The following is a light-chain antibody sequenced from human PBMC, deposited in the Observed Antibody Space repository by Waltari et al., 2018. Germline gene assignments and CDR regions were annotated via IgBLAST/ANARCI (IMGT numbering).Light chain of an antibody. J-gene: IGKJ1*01. CDR3: MQDLQTPWT. CDR1: QSLLHSNGNTY. CDR2: LTS. V-gene: IGKV2-28*01. Sequence: DIVITQSPLSLPVTPGAPASISCSPSQSLLHSNGNTYVERFLQKPGQSPQLLIYLTSRRASGVPDRFIGSGSGTDFTLKISRVEAEDVGIYYCMQDLQTPWTFGQGTRVEIK.